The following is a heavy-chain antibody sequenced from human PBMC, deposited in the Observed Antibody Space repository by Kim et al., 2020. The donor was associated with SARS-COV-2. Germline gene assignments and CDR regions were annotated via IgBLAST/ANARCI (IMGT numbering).Heavy chain of an antibody. CDR2: ISYDGSNK. Sequence: GGSLRLSCAASGFTFSSYGMHWVRQAPGKGLEWVAVISYDGSNKYYADSVKGRFTISRDNSKNTLYLQMNSLRAEDTAVYYCAKDHYGAVVTPSFFDYWGQGTLVTVSS. J-gene: IGHJ4*02. CDR1: GFTFSSYG. V-gene: IGHV3-30*18. D-gene: IGHD2-15*01. CDR3: AKDHYGAVVTPSFFDY.